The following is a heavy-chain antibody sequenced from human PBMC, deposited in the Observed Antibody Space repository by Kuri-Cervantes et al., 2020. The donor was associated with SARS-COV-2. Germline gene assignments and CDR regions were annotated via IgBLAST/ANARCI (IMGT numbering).Heavy chain of an antibody. CDR3: ARDRDIVVVPAAISGYYYGMDV. J-gene: IGHJ6*02. CDR2: IYYSGST. V-gene: IGHV4-30-4*01. D-gene: IGHD2-2*02. CDR1: GGSISSGDYC. Sequence: SETLSLTCTVSGGSISSGDYCWSWIRQPPGKGLEWIGYIYYSGSTYYNPSLKSRVTISVDTSKNQFSLKLSSVTAADTAVYYCARDRDIVVVPAAISGYYYGMDVWGQGTTVTVSS.